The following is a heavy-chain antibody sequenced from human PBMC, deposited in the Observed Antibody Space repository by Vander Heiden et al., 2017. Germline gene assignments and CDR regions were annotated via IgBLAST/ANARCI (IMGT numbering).Heavy chain of an antibody. CDR3: AREYPLGYCSSTSCYGFDY. V-gene: IGHV1-2*02. Sequence: QVQLVQSGAEVKKPGASVKVSCKASGYTFTGYYMPWERQAPGQGLEWMGWINPNSGGTNYAQKFQGRVTMTRDTSISTAYMELSRLRSDDTAVYYCAREYPLGYCSSTSCYGFDYWGQGTLVTVSS. J-gene: IGHJ4*02. CDR2: INPNSGGT. CDR1: GYTFTGYY. D-gene: IGHD2-2*01.